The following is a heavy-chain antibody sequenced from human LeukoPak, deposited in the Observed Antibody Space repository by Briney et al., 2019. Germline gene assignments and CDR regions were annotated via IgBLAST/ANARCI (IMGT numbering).Heavy chain of an antibody. V-gene: IGHV4-61*02. D-gene: IGHD6-19*01. CDR3: ARDKAVGSSGWRDY. CDR1: GGSISSGSYY. Sequence: PSQTLSLTCTVSGGSISSGSYYWSWLRQPAGKGLGSIGRIYTRGSTNYNPSLKSLATISVDTSKNQFSLKLSSVTAADTAVYYCARDKAVGSSGWRDYWGQGTLVTVSS. J-gene: IGHJ4*02. CDR2: IYTRGST.